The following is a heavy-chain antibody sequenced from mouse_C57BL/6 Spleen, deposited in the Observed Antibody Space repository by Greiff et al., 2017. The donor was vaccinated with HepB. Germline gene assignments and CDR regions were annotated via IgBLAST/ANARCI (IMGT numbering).Heavy chain of an antibody. V-gene: IGHV1-76*01. Sequence: QVQLKESGAELVRPGASVKLSCKASGYTFTEYYINWVKQRPGQGLEWIARIYPGSGNTYYNEKFKGKATLTAEKSSSTAYMQLSSLTSEDSAVYFCARGGPYYFDYWGQGTTLTVSS. CDR2: IYPGSGNT. J-gene: IGHJ2*01. CDR3: ARGGPYYFDY. CDR1: GYTFTEYY.